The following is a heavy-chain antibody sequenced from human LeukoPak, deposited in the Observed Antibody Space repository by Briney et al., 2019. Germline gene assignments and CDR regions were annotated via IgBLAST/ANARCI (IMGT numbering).Heavy chain of an antibody. CDR2: IWYDGSNK. CDR3: ARDLEDIVVVPAAGNDY. V-gene: IGHV3-33*01. J-gene: IGHJ4*02. D-gene: IGHD2-2*01. CDR1: GFTFSSYG. Sequence: GGSLRLSCAASGFTFSSYGMHWVRQAPGKGLEWVAVIWYDGSNKYYADSVKGRFTISRDNSKNTLYLQMNSLRAEDTAVYYCARDLEDIVVVPAAGNDYWGQGTLVTVSS.